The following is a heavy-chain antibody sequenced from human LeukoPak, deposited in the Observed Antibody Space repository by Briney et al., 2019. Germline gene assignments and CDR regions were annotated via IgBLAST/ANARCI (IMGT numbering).Heavy chain of an antibody. J-gene: IGHJ5*02. CDR3: ARKTYYDILTGYIHENWFDP. V-gene: IGHV4-59*08. CDR2: IYYSGST. CDR1: GGSISSYY. Sequence: SETLSLTCTVSGGSISSYYWSWIRQPPGKGLEWIGYIYYSGSTNYNPSLKSRVTISVDTSKNQFSLKLSSVTAADTAVYYCARKTYYDILTGYIHENWFDPWGQGTLVTVSS. D-gene: IGHD3-9*01.